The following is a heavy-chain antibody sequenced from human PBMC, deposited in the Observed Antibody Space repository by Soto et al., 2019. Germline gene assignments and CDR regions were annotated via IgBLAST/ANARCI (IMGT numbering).Heavy chain of an antibody. Sequence: PGESLKISCKGSGYSFTSYWIGWVRQMPGKGLEWMGIIYPGDSDTRYSPSFQGQVTISADKSISTAYLQWSSLKASDTAMYYCARYGAPYCISTSCYGYHYYGMDVWGQGTTVTVSS. CDR1: GYSFTSYW. V-gene: IGHV5-51*01. CDR2: IYPGDSDT. J-gene: IGHJ6*02. CDR3: ARYGAPYCISTSCYGYHYYGMDV. D-gene: IGHD2-2*01.